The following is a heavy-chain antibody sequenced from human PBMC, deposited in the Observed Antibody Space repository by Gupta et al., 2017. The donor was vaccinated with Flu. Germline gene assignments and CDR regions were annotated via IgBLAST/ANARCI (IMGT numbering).Heavy chain of an antibody. V-gene: IGHV3-23*01. CDR2: ISGSGGST. J-gene: IGHJ1*01. CDR1: GFAFSSYA. D-gene: IGHD6-13*01. Sequence: VQLLESGGGLVQPGGSLRLSCAASGFAFSSYAMSWVRQAPGKGLEWVSAISGSGGSTYYADSVKGRFTISRDNSKNTLYLQMNSLRAEDTAVYYCANTGIAAAGGIEYFQHWGQGTLVTVSS. CDR3: ANTGIAAAGGIEYFQH.